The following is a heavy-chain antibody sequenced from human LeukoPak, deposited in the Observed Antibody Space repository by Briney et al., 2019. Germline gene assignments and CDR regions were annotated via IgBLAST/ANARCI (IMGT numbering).Heavy chain of an antibody. CDR1: GFTVSSNY. CDR3: AREGSYSNYVDY. D-gene: IGHD4-11*01. J-gene: IGHJ4*02. V-gene: IGHV3-48*01. Sequence: GGSLRLSCAASGFTVSSNYMSWVRQAPGKGLEWVSFISSGGSIVYYADSVKGRFTISRDSAKNSLYLQMTSLRAEDTAVYYCAREGSYSNYVDYWGQGTLVTVSS. CDR2: ISSGGSIV.